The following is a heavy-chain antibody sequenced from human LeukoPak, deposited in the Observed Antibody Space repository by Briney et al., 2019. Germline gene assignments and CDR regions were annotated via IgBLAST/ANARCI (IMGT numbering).Heavy chain of an antibody. CDR1: GGSISSSSYY. CDR2: IYYSGST. CDR3: ARLWDSGSYFTFDY. J-gene: IGHJ4*02. V-gene: IGHV4-39*01. D-gene: IGHD1-26*01. Sequence: SETLSLTCTVSGGSISSSSYYWGWIRQPPGKGLEWIGSIYYSGSTYYNPSLKSRVTISVDASKNQFSLKLSSVTAADTAVYYCARLWDSGSYFTFDYWGQGTLVTVSS.